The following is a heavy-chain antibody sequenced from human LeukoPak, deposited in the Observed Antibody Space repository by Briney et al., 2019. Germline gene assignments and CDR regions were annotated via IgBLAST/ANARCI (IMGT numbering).Heavy chain of an antibody. D-gene: IGHD6-13*01. CDR1: GFTFDDYA. Sequence: PGGSLRLSCAASGFTFDDYAMHWVRQAPGKGLEWGSGISWNRASIAYADSVKGRITISRDNSKNTLHLQMNSLRTEDTAVYYCARVKGGIAAAGNYFDYWGQGTLVTVSS. J-gene: IGHJ4*02. V-gene: IGHV3-9*01. CDR3: ARVKGGIAAAGNYFDY. CDR2: ISWNRASI.